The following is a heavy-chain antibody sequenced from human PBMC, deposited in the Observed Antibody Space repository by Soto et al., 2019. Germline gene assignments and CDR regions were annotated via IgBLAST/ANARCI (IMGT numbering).Heavy chain of an antibody. D-gene: IGHD3-10*01. Sequence: GGSLRISCAASGFTFSKYGMHSVGQAPGKGLEWVAVIWFDGSNKYYVDSVKGRFTISRDNSENTLSLQMNSLRAEDTAVYYCARGNYGSGSNYYYGMDVWGQGT. CDR2: IWFDGSNK. J-gene: IGHJ6*02. V-gene: IGHV3-33*01. CDR3: ARGNYGSGSNYYYGMDV. CDR1: GFTFSKYG.